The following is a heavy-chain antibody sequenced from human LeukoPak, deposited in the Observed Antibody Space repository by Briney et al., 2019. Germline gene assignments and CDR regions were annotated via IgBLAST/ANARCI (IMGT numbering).Heavy chain of an antibody. CDR3: ARSNEDIVVVPAAMFDY. CDR1: GFTFDDYG. V-gene: IGHV3-20*04. CDR2: INWNGGST. Sequence: GGSLRLSCVASGFTFDDYGMSWVRQAPGKGLEWVSGINWNGGSTGYADSVKGRFTISRDNAKNSLYLQMNSLRAEDTALYYCARSNEDIVVVPAAMFDYWGQGTLVTVSS. J-gene: IGHJ4*02. D-gene: IGHD2-2*01.